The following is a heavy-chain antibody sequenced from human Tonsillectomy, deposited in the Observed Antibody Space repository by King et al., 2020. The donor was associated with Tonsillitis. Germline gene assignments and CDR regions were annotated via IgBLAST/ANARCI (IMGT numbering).Heavy chain of an antibody. CDR1: GFTFSSYA. CDR3: AKDSLASFSITIPGY. J-gene: IGHJ4*02. Sequence: VQLVESGGGLVQPGGSLRLSCAASGFTFSSYAMSWVRQAPGKGLEWGSVIRGNSDNTYDADSVKGRFTTSRDNSKNTLYLQMNSLRVEDTAVYYCAKDSLASFSITIPGYWGQGTLVTVSS. D-gene: IGHD2-21*01. CDR2: IRGNSDNT. V-gene: IGHV3-23*04.